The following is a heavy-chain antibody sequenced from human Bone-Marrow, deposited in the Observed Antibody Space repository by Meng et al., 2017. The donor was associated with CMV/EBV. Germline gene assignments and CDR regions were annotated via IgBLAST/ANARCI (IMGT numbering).Heavy chain of an antibody. J-gene: IGHJ6*02. V-gene: IGHV3-48*04. CDR3: ARGGYCSSTSCPYYYYYYGMDV. CDR1: GFTFSSYG. Sequence: GGSLRLSCAASGFTFSSYGMHWVRQAPGKGLERVSHISSSGRTIYYADSVKGRFTISRDNAKNSLYLQMNSLRAEDTAVYYCARGGYCSSTSCPYYYYYYGMDVWGQGTTVTVSS. D-gene: IGHD2-2*01. CDR2: ISSSGRTI.